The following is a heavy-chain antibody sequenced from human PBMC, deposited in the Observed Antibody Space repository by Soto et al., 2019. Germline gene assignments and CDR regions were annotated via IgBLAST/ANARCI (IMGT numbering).Heavy chain of an antibody. Sequence: GESLKISCKGSGYSFTSYWIGWVRQMPGKGLEWMGIIYPGDSDTRYSPSFQGQVTISADKSISTAYLQWGSLKASDTAMYYCATSIAAAGTGNYYYGMDVWGQGTTVTVSS. CDR1: GYSFTSYW. CDR3: ATSIAAAGTGNYYYGMDV. CDR2: IYPGDSDT. J-gene: IGHJ6*02. D-gene: IGHD6-13*01. V-gene: IGHV5-51*01.